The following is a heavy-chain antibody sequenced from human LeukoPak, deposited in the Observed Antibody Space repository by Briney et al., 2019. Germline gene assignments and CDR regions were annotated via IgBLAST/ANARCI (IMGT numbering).Heavy chain of an antibody. D-gene: IGHD3-16*01. CDR3: ARDYSRYLGGGFDY. V-gene: IGHV4-31*03. CDR1: GGSISSGGYY. CDR2: IHYSGST. Sequence: SQTLSLTCTVSGGSISSGGYYWSWIRQHPGKGLEWIGYIHYSGSTYYNPSLKSRVTISVDTSKNQFSLKLSSVTAADTAVYYCARDYSRYLGGGFDYWGQGTLVTVSS. J-gene: IGHJ4*02.